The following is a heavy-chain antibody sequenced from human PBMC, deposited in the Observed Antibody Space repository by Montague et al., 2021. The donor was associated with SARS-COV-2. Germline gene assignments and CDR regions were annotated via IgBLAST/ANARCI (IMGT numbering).Heavy chain of an antibody. D-gene: IGHD1-14*01. Sequence: SLRLSCAASGFTFSSHGMYWVRQPPGKGLEWVSEIHGRGDGTYYADSVKGRFTISRDNSKSTLYLQMNSLRVEDTAVYYCARDQNHGMDVWGQGTTVIVSS. CDR1: GFTFSSHG. V-gene: IGHV3-23*01. CDR3: ARDQNHGMDV. J-gene: IGHJ6*02. CDR2: IHGRGDGT.